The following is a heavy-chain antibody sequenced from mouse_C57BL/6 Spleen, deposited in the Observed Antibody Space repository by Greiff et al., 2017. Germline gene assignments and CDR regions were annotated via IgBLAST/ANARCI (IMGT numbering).Heavy chain of an antibody. Sequence: VHVKQSGPELVKPGASVKISCKASGYSFTDYNMNWVKQSNGKSLEWIGVINPNSGTTSYNQKFKGKATLTVDQSSSTAYMQLNSLTSEDSAVYYCASLYRYYRGWFAYWGQGTLVTVSA. CDR3: ASLYRYYRGWFAY. CDR2: INPNSGTT. V-gene: IGHV1-39*01. J-gene: IGHJ3*01. D-gene: IGHD2-14*01. CDR1: GYSFTDYN.